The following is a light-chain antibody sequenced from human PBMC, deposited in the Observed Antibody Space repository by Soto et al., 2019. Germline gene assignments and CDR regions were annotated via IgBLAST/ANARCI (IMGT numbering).Light chain of an antibody. V-gene: IGKV3-20*01. CDR2: AAS. Sequence: EVVLTQSPGTVSLSPGERATLSCRASQSVTSNYLAWYQQKPGQAPRLLIYAASSRATGIPDRFSGSGSGTDFTLSISRREPEDFAVYYCQHYGDSVTWTFGQGTKVEIK. CDR3: QHYGDSVTWT. J-gene: IGKJ1*01. CDR1: QSVTSNY.